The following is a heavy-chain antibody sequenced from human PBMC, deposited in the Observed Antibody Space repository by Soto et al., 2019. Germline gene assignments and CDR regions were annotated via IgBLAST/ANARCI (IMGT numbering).Heavy chain of an antibody. CDR1: GFTFSSYW. Sequence: EVQLVESGGGLVQPGGSLRLSCAASGFTFSSYWMTWARQAPGKGLEWVASMNRDGSEKRYVDSVEGRFTISRDNAKNSLFLQMNSLSPDETAVYYYGRDAGRRFEYRGQGSLVTVSS. V-gene: IGHV3-7*01. D-gene: IGHD6-13*01. CDR3: GRDAGRRFEY. J-gene: IGHJ4*02. CDR2: MNRDGSEK.